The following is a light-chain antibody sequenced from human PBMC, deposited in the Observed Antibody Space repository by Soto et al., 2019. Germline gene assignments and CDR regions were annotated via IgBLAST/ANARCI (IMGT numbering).Light chain of an antibody. Sequence: QSALTQPASVSGSPGQSITISCTGTSSDVGDYKYVSWYQQHRGKAPKLMIYDVSNRPSGVSNRFSGSKSGNTASLTISGLHAEDEAEYYCSSYTSSSTLVVFGGGTKLTVL. CDR1: SSDVGDYKY. CDR3: SSYTSSSTLVV. V-gene: IGLV2-14*03. CDR2: DVS. J-gene: IGLJ2*01.